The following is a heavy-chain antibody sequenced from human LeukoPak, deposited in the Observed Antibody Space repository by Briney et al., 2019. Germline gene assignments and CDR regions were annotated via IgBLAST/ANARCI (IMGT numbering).Heavy chain of an antibody. Sequence: SETLSLTCAVYGGSFSGYYWSWIRQPPGKGLEWLGEINHSGSTNYNPSLKSRVTISVDTSKNQFSLKLSSVTAADTAVYYCARGLRMSSWYGGNWFDPWGQGTLVTVSS. CDR1: GGSFSGYY. CDR2: INHSGST. CDR3: ARGLRMSSWYGGNWFDP. V-gene: IGHV4-34*01. J-gene: IGHJ5*02. D-gene: IGHD6-13*01.